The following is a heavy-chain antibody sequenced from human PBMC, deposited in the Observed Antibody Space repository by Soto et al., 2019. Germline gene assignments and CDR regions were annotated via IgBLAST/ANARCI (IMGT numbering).Heavy chain of an antibody. V-gene: IGHV1-69*13. CDR1: GGTFSSYA. J-gene: IGHJ6*02. CDR2: IIPIFGTA. CDR3: ARRGYYGSGGGGGYYYYYGMDV. D-gene: IGHD3-10*01. Sequence: SVKVSCKASGGTFSSYAISWVRQAPGQGLEWMGGIIPIFGTASYAQKFQGRVTITAHESTSTAYMELSSLRSEDTAVYYCARRGYYGSGGGGGYYYYYGMDVWGQGTTVTVSS.